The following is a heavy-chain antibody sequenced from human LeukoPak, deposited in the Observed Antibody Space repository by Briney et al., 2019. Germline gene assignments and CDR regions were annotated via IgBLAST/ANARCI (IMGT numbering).Heavy chain of an antibody. V-gene: IGHV3-30*18. D-gene: IGHD6-13*01. CDR3: AKDRGSSSSAYGMDV. Sequence: GESLRLSCAASGFTFSSYGMHWVRQAPGKGLEWVAVITYDGGNKYHADSVKGRFTISRDNSKNTLYLQMNSLRAEDTAVYYCAKDRGSSSSAYGMDVWGQGTTVTVSS. CDR2: ITYDGGNK. J-gene: IGHJ6*02. CDR1: GFTFSSYG.